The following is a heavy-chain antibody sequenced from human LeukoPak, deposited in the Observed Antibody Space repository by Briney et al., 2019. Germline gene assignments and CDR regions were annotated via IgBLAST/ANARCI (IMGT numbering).Heavy chain of an antibody. V-gene: IGHV3-73*01. D-gene: IGHD6-19*01. CDR3: SAGPSGWTEFFRH. Sequence: GGSLRLSCAAPAFTLSDFTIHWVRQASPKGLEWVARIRSKANNYATEYGPSVKGRFTISRDDAQNTAYLQMNSLKTEDTAIYYCSAGPSGWTEFFRHWGQGTLVTVSS. CDR2: IRSKANNYAT. CDR1: AFTLSDFT. J-gene: IGHJ1*01.